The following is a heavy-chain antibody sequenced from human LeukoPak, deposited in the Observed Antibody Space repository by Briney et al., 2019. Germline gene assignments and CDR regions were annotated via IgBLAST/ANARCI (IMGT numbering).Heavy chain of an antibody. CDR2: MNPNSGNT. Sequence: ASVKVSCKASGYTFTSYGINWVRQATGQGLEWMGWMNPNSGNTGYAQKFQGRVTMTRNTSISTAYMELSSLRSEDTAVYYCARGGGWSYYYYGMDVWGQGTTVTVSS. CDR1: GYTFTSYG. V-gene: IGHV1-8*02. J-gene: IGHJ6*02. D-gene: IGHD6-19*01. CDR3: ARGGGWSYYYYGMDV.